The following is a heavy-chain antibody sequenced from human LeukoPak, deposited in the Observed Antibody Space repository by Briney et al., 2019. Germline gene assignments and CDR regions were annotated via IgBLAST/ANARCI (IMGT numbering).Heavy chain of an antibody. CDR1: GASVSAYY. CDR3: VQVRLAGLFDP. V-gene: IGHV4-59*02. Sequence: PSETLSLTCTVSGASVSAYYWTWIRQPPGKRLERLGYIHYSGSTNYNPSLNSRVTMSLDAPKNQFSLKLSSVSAADTAVYYCVQVRLAGLFDPWGQGTLVTVSS. CDR2: IHYSGST. J-gene: IGHJ5*02. D-gene: IGHD3-3*02.